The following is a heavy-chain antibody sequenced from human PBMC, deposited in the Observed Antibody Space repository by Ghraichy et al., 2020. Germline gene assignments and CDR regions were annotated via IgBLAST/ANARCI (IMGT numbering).Heavy chain of an antibody. Sequence: ASVKVSCKASGYTFTSYTISWVRQAPGQGLEWMGWISAYNGNTNYAEKFQGRVTMTTDTSTTTAYMELRSLRSDDTAVYYCTRAHISVITFDYRGQGTLVTVSS. D-gene: IGHD2-21*01. V-gene: IGHV1-18*01. CDR1: GYTFTSYT. CDR3: TRAHISVITFDY. CDR2: ISAYNGNT. J-gene: IGHJ4*02.